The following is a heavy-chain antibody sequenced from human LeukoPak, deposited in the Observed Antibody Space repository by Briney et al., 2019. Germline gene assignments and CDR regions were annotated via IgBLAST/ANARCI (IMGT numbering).Heavy chain of an antibody. Sequence: GTSVKVSCKASGFTFTSSAMQWVRQARGQRLEWIGWIVVGSGNTNYAQKFQERVTITWDMSTSTTYMELSSLRSEDTAVYYCGADLTMVRGVPRWFDPWGQGTLVTVSS. CDR3: GADLTMVRGVPRWFDP. CDR1: GFTFTSSA. V-gene: IGHV1-58*02. J-gene: IGHJ5*02. D-gene: IGHD3-10*01. CDR2: IVVGSGNT.